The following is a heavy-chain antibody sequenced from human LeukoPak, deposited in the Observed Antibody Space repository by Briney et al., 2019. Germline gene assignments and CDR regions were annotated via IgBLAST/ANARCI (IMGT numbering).Heavy chain of an antibody. CDR2: ISGSGGST. V-gene: IGHV3-23*01. Sequence: PRGSLTLSSSPATFTLRSEPMGTVRQAPGKGLEWVSAISGSGGSTYYADSVKGRFTISRYNSKNTLYLQIASLRAEDTAVYYCARGANICYTQIAFAIWGQGTMVTVSS. CDR1: TFTLRSEP. CDR3: ARGANICYTQIAFAI. J-gene: IGHJ3*02. D-gene: IGHD2-2*02.